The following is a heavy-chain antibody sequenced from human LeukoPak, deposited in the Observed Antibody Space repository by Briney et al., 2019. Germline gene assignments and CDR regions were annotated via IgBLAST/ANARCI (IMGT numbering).Heavy chain of an antibody. CDR2: ISGSAGST. CDR1: GFTFSSYA. J-gene: IGHJ1*01. Sequence: PGGSLRLSCSASGFTFSSYAMSSARQAPGKGLEWVSAISGSAGSTSYADSVKCRFTYSRANSKDTLYLQMNSLRAEDTAVYYCAKHPRYDILTGYYNSAEYFQHWGQGTLVTVSS. D-gene: IGHD3-9*01. V-gene: IGHV3-23*01. CDR3: AKHPRYDILTGYYNSAEYFQH.